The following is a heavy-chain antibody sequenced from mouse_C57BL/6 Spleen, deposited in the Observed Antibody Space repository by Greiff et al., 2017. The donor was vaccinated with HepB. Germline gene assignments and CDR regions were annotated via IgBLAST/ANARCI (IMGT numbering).Heavy chain of an antibody. V-gene: IGHV1-22*01. Sequence: VQLQQSGPELVKPGASVKMSCKASGYTFTDYNMHWVKQSHGKSLEWIGYINPNNGGTSYNQKFKGKATLTVNKSSSTAYMELRSLTSEDSAVYYCASYYGSGYFDYWGQGTTLTVSS. J-gene: IGHJ2*01. CDR3: ASYYGSGYFDY. CDR2: INPNNGGT. D-gene: IGHD1-1*01. CDR1: GYTFTDYN.